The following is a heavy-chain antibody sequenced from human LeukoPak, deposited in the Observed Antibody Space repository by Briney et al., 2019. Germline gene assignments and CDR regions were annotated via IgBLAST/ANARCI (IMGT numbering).Heavy chain of an antibody. J-gene: IGHJ4*02. CDR3: AKSYGSGRAHDF. V-gene: IGHV1-46*01. D-gene: IGHD3-10*01. Sequence: ASVKVSCEASGYTFTNHYIHWVRQAPGQGLEWMGLINPRDGSTTYAQRFQGRVTMTRETSTSTVYMDLSNLRSDDTAVYYCAKSYGSGRAHDFWGQGTLVTVSS. CDR1: GYTFTNHY. CDR2: INPRDGST.